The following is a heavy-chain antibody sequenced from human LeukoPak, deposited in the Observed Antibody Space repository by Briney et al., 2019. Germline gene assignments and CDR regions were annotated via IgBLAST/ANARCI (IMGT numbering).Heavy chain of an antibody. CDR1: GGSISRGGYY. J-gene: IGHJ4*02. V-gene: IGHV4-31*03. CDR2: LYYCGST. D-gene: IGHD3-22*01. CDR3: ARAMSYYDSSGYAGFDY. Sequence: PSQTLSLTCTVSGGSISRGGYYLSWIRPPPGKGLEWIGYLYYCGSTYYHPSLKSRVTISVDTSKNQFSLKLSSVTAADTAVYYCARAMSYYDSSGYAGFDYWGQGTLVTVSS.